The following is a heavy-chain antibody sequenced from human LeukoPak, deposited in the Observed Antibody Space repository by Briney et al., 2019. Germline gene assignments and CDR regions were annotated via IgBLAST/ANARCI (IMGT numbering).Heavy chain of an antibody. CDR1: GFTFSSYS. J-gene: IGHJ4*02. Sequence: GGSMRLSCAASGFTFSSYSMNWDRQAPGKWLEWVSSISTSSSYIYYADSVKGRFTISRDNDKNSLYLQMNSLRAEDTAMYYCARGPSPTIFDYWGQGTLVTVSS. D-gene: IGHD5-12*01. CDR3: ARGPSPTIFDY. V-gene: IGHV3-21*01. CDR2: ISTSSSYI.